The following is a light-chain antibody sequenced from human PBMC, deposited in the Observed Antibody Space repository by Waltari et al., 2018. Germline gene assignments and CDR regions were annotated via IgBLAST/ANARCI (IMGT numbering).Light chain of an antibody. CDR2: LGS. CDR3: MQALHTPTT. V-gene: IGKV2-28*01. J-gene: IGKJ3*01. Sequence: DIVMTQSPLSLSVTPGEPASISCRSSQSLLRSTGYNFLDWYLQKPGQPPQLLISLGSDRASGVPDRFSCSGTGTDFTLKISRVEAEDVGIYYCMQALHTPTTFGPGTKVDIK. CDR1: QSLLRSTGYNF.